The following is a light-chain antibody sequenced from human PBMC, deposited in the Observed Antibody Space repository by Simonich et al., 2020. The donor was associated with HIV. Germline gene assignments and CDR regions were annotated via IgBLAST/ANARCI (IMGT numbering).Light chain of an antibody. V-gene: IGLV2-11*01. CDR3: CSYAGSYTFVV. Sequence: QSALTQPRSVSGSPGQSVTISCTGTSSDVGGYNYVSWYQQHPGKAPKLMIYDVSKRPSGVTDRFSGSTSGNTASLTISGLQAEDEADYYCCSYAGSYTFVVFGGGTKLTVL. J-gene: IGLJ2*01. CDR1: SSDVGGYNY. CDR2: DVS.